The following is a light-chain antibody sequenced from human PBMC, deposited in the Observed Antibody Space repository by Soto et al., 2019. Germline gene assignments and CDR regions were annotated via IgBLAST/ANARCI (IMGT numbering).Light chain of an antibody. CDR3: SSYTSSSTGV. CDR2: DVS. CDR1: SSDVGGYNY. V-gene: IGLV2-14*01. J-gene: IGLJ1*01. Sequence: QSVLTQPASVSGSPGQSITISCTGTSSDVGGYNYVSWYQQHPGKAPKLMIYDVSNRPSGVSNRFSGSKSGNTASLTFSWLQAEDEADYYCSSYTSSSTGVFGTGTKVTVL.